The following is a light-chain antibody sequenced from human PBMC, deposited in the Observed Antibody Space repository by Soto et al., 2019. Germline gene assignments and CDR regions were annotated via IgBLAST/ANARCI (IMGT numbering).Light chain of an antibody. Sequence: QSALTQPASVSGSPGQSITISCTGTSNDVGNYDLVSWYQQYPGEAPKLMIYEVIKRPSGVSNRFSASKSGNTASLTISGLQPEDEADYYCCSYAGRNTPVLFGGGTKLTVL. CDR1: SNDVGNYDL. CDR3: CSYAGRNTPVL. J-gene: IGLJ2*01. CDR2: EVI. V-gene: IGLV2-23*02.